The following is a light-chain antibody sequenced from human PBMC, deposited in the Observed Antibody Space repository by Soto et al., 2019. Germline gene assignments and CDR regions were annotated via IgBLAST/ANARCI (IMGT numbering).Light chain of an antibody. V-gene: IGKV1-17*03. CDR3: LQHNSYPRT. J-gene: IGKJ1*01. Sequence: ASIGYRDSNSLQAIQGTSNSLAWFQQNAGKVPKRLIYDASNLESGVPSRFSGSGSGTEFTLTISSLQPEDFATYYCLQHNSYPRTFGQGTKVDIK. CDR2: DAS. CDR1: QGTSNS.